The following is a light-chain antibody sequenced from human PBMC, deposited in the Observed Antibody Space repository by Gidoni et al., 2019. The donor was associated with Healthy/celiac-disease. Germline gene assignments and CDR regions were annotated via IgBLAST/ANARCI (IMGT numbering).Light chain of an antibody. J-gene: IGKJ1*01. Sequence: DIVMTQSPDSLAVALGERATINCKSSQRVLYSSNNKNYLAWYQQKPGQPPKLLIYWASTRESGVPDRFSGSWSGTDFTLTISSLQAEDVAVYYCQQYYSTPQTFXQXTKVEIK. CDR1: QRVLYSSNNKNY. V-gene: IGKV4-1*01. CDR3: QQYYSTPQT. CDR2: WAS.